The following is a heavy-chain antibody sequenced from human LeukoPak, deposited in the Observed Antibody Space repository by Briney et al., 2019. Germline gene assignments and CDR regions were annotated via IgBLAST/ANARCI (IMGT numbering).Heavy chain of an antibody. Sequence: GGSLRLSCAASGFTFSSYSMNWVRQAPGKGLEWVSSISSSSSYIYYADSVKGRFTISRDNDKNALYLQMNSLRAEDTAVYYCARVSSSSWDYWGQGTLVTVSS. CDR1: GFTFSSYS. V-gene: IGHV3-21*01. J-gene: IGHJ4*02. D-gene: IGHD6-13*01. CDR2: ISSSSSYI. CDR3: ARVSSSSWDY.